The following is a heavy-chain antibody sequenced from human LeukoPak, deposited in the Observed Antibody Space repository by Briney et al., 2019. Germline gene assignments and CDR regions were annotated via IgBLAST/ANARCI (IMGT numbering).Heavy chain of an antibody. CDR1: GGSFSGYY. Sequence: PSETLSLTCAVYGGSFSGYYWSWIRQPPGKGLEWIGEINHSGSTNYNPSLKSRVTISVDTSKNQFSLKLSSVTAADTAVYYCARGHSSGWSLSYYFDYWGQGTLVTVSS. D-gene: IGHD6-19*01. V-gene: IGHV4-34*01. CDR2: INHSGST. J-gene: IGHJ4*02. CDR3: ARGHSSGWSLSYYFDY.